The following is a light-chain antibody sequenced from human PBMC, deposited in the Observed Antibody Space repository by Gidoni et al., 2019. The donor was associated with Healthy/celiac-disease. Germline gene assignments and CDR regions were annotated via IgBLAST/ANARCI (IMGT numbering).Light chain of an antibody. V-gene: IGLV1-44*01. Sequence: QSVLTQPPSASGTPRQRVTISCSGSSSNIGSNTVNWYQQPPGTAPKLLIYSNNQRPSGVPDRFSGSKSGTSASLAISGLQSEDEADYYCAAWDDSLNGWVFGGGTKLTVL. CDR1: SSNIGSNT. J-gene: IGLJ3*02. CDR3: AAWDDSLNGWV. CDR2: SNN.